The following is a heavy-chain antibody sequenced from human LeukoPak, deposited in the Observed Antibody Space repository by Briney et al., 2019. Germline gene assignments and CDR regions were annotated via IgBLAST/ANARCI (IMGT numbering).Heavy chain of an antibody. D-gene: IGHD3-10*01. CDR1: GFTFSSYE. Sequence: PGGSLRLSCAASGFTFSSYEMNWVRQAPGKGLEWVSYISSSGSTIYCADSVKGRFTISRDNAKNSLYLQMNSLRAEDTAVYYCARGRGVRGVRIDYWGQGTLVTVSS. V-gene: IGHV3-48*03. CDR3: ARGRGVRGVRIDY. J-gene: IGHJ4*02. CDR2: ISSSGSTI.